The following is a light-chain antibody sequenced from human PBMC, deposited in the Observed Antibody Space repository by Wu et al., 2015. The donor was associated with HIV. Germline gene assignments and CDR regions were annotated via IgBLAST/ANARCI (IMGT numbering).Light chain of an antibody. CDR2: GAS. CDR1: QTIGYNY. Sequence: EILLTQSPGTLSLSPGERATLSCRASQTIGYNYLAWYQQKPGQAPRLLIYGASSRATGIPDRFSGSGSATDFTLTISRLEPEDVAMYYCQHYGSSPPSGTFGGGTKVEIK. J-gene: IGKJ4*01. V-gene: IGKV3-20*01. CDR3: QHYGSSPPSGT.